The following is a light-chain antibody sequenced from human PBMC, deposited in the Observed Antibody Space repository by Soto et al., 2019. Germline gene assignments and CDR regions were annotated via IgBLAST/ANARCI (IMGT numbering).Light chain of an antibody. J-gene: IGKJ2*01. CDR3: QQYARPPFA. CDR2: DAS. V-gene: IGKV3-20*01. CDR1: QRISNSY. Sequence: EIVLTQSPGTLSLSPGERATLSCRASQRISNSYLAWYQQKPGQAPRLLLYDASSRATGIPDRVSGSGAGTDCTLTMSRLEPEDFAVYYCQQYARPPFAFGQGTKVEIK.